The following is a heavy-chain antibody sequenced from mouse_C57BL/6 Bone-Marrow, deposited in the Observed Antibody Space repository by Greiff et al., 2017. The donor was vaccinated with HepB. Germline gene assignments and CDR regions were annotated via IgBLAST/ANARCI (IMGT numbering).Heavy chain of an antibody. CDR3: ARGTAQAFDY. CDR1: GYTFTSYG. Sequence: VQLQQSGAELARPGASVKLSCKASGYTFTSYGISWVKQRPGQGLEWIGEIYPRSGNTYYNEKFKGKATLTADKSSSTAYLELRSLTSEDSAVYFCARGTAQAFDYWGQGTTLTVSS. V-gene: IGHV1-81*01. J-gene: IGHJ2*01. CDR2: IYPRSGNT. D-gene: IGHD3-2*02.